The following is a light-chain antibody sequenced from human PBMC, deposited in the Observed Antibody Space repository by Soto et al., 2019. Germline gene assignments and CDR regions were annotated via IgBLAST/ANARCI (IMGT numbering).Light chain of an antibody. CDR2: DVS. Sequence: QSALTQPRSVSGSPGQSVTISCTGTSSDVGGYHYVSWYRQHPGKAPKLMIYDVSQRPSGVPDRFSGSKSGNTASLTISGLQDEDEADYYCCSYAGSHFLFGGGTKLTVL. J-gene: IGLJ2*01. CDR3: CSYAGSHFL. V-gene: IGLV2-11*01. CDR1: SSDVGGYHY.